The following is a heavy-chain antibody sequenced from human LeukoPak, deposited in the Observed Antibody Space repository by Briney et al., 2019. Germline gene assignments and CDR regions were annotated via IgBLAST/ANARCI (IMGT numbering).Heavy chain of an antibody. Sequence: SETLSLTCTVSGGSISSSSYYWGWIRQPPGKGLEWIGSIYYSGSTYYNPSLKSRVTISVDTSKNQFSLKLSSVTAADTAVYYCARHPDETYLFDYWGQGTLVTVSS. D-gene: IGHD5-24*01. CDR2: IYYSGST. V-gene: IGHV4-39*01. J-gene: IGHJ4*02. CDR1: GGSISSSSYY. CDR3: ARHPDETYLFDY.